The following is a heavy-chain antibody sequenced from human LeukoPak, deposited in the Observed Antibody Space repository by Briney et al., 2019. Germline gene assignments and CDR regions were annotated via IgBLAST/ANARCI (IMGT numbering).Heavy chain of an antibody. CDR2: IYYSGST. CDR3: ARQVATKGEWAFDI. D-gene: IGHD5-12*01. Sequence: KTSETLSLTCTVSGGSISSSSYYWGWIRQPPGKGLEWIGSIYYSGSTYYNPSLKSRVTLSVYTSKSQFSLELNSVIAADTAVYYCARQVATKGEWAFDIWGQGTLVTVSS. V-gene: IGHV4-39*07. J-gene: IGHJ3*02. CDR1: GGSISSSSYY.